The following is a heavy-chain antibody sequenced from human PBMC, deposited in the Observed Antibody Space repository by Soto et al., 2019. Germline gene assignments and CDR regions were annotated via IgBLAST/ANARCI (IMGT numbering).Heavy chain of an antibody. J-gene: IGHJ4*02. Sequence: QVQLQXSGPGLVKPXXXXSLTCTVSGGSISSTGYFWTWIRQHPGKGLEWIGYIFYSGSTFHNPSLKSRVTISVDTSKNQFSLELSSVTAADTAVYYCAREAGSGDYFDYWGQGTLVTVSS. CDR3: AREAGSGDYFDY. D-gene: IGHD1-26*01. V-gene: IGHV4-31*03. CDR1: GGSISSTGYF. CDR2: IFYSGST.